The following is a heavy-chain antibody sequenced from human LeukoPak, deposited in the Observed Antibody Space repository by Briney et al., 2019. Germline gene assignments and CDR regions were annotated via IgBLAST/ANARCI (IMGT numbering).Heavy chain of an antibody. V-gene: IGHV4-30-4*01. CDR2: IYYSGST. CDR1: GGSISSGDYY. J-gene: IGHJ6*03. CDR3: ARHVPQQLWPSYYYYYYMDV. Sequence: SETLSLTCTVSGGSISSGDYYWSWIRQPPGKGLEWIGYIYYSGSTYYNPSLKSRVTISVDTSKNQFSLKLSSVTAADTAVYYCARHVPQQLWPSYYYYYYMDVWGKGTTVTVSS. D-gene: IGHD5-18*01.